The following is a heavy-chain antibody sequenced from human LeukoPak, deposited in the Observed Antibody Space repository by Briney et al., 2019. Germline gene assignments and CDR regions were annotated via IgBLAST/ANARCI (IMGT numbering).Heavy chain of an antibody. CDR2: IYYTGTP. V-gene: IGHV4-39*01. D-gene: IGHD3-16*01. Sequence: SETLSLTCSVSGDSINNNRYYWGWMRQSPEKGLEWIGSIYYTGTPSYSPSLKSRLTMSVDTSKSQFSLTLKSVTAADTALYLCVRLDPLLATDTGFPVCDNWGQGTLVTVSS. J-gene: IGHJ4*02. CDR3: VRLDPLLATDTGFPVCDN. CDR1: GDSINNNRYY.